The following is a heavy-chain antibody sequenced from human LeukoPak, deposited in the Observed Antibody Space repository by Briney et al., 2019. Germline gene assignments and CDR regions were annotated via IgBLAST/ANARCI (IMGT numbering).Heavy chain of an antibody. CDR3: ARHFGSIDH. CDR2: IYYSGST. V-gene: IGHV4-39*01. D-gene: IGHD3-10*01. J-gene: IGHJ4*02. Sequence: PSETLSLTCTVSGGSISSSGYYWGWIRQPPGKGLEWIGSIYYSGSTYYNPSLKSRVTISVDTSKNQFSLKLSSVTAADTAVYYCARHFGSIDHWGQGTLVTVSS. CDR1: GGSISSSGYY.